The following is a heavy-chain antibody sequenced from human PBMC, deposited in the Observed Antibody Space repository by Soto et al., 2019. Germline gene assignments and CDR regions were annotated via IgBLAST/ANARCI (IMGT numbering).Heavy chain of an antibody. V-gene: IGHV3-53*01. J-gene: IGHJ4*02. CDR1: GFTVSSNY. D-gene: IGHD3-16*01. CDR2: IYSGGGT. Sequence: EVQLEESGGGLIQPGGSLRLSCVVSGFTVSSNYMSWVRQAPGKGLEWVSVIYSGGGTYYADSVKGRFTISRDNSKHTLFLQMKSLRVEDTAVYYCATVPFYWGQGTLVTVSS. CDR3: ATVPFY.